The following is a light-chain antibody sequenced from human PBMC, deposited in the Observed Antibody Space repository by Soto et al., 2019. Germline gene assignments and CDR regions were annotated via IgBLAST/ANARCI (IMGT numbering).Light chain of an antibody. CDR2: WAS. V-gene: IGKV4-1*01. Sequence: DIVMTQSPDSLAVSLGERATINCKSSQSVLYSSNNKNYLAWYQQKPGQPPKLLIYWASTRESGVPDRFSGSGPGTDFTLTISSLQAEDVAVYYCQQYYSTPITFGQGTRLENK. CDR1: QSVLYSSNNKNY. CDR3: QQYYSTPIT. J-gene: IGKJ5*01.